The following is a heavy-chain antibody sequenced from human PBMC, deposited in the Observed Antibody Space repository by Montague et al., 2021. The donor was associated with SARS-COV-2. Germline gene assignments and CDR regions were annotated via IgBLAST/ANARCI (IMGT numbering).Heavy chain of an antibody. CDR3: ARVRSCGWGASLGMDV. CDR1: GGSFSGYY. J-gene: IGHJ6*02. V-gene: IGHV4-34*01. CDR2: INHSGST. Sequence: SETLSLTCAVYGGSFSGYYWSWIRQPPGKGLEWIGEINHSGSTNYNPSLKSRVTISVDTSKNQFSLKLSSVTAADTAVYYCARVRSCGWGASLGMDVWGQGTTVTVSS. D-gene: IGHD3-10*01.